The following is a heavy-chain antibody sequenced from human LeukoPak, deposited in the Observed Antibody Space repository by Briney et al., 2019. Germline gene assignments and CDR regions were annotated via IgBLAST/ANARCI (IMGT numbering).Heavy chain of an antibody. Sequence: GGSLRLSCAASGFTFSSYAMHWVRQAPGKGLEWVAVIWYDGSNKYYADSVKGRFTISRDNSKNTLYLQMNSLRAEDTAVYYCARDNPQLPAIDYWGQGTLVTVSS. CDR1: GFTFSSYA. D-gene: IGHD2-2*01. CDR3: ARDNPQLPAIDY. V-gene: IGHV3-33*08. CDR2: IWYDGSNK. J-gene: IGHJ4*02.